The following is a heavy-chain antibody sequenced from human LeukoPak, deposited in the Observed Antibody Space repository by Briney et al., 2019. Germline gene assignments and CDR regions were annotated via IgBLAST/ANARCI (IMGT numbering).Heavy chain of an antibody. Sequence: GRSLRLSCAASGFTFSSNAMHWVRQAPSKGLDWVAVISYDGSNKYYADSVKGRFTISRDNSKDTVYLPMNSLRAEDTAVYHCARDSMVRGATGPFFDYWGQGTLVTVSS. CDR1: GFTFSSNA. D-gene: IGHD3-10*01. CDR3: ARDSMVRGATGPFFDY. V-gene: IGHV3-30-3*01. J-gene: IGHJ4*02. CDR2: ISYDGSNK.